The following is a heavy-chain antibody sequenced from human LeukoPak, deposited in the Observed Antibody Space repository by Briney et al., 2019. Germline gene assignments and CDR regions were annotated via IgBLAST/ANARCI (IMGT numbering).Heavy chain of an antibody. CDR1: GFTFSSYA. Sequence: GGSLRLSCAASGFTFSSYAMHWVRQAPGKGLEWVAVISYDGSNKYYADSVKGRFTISRDNSKNTLYLQMNSLRAEDTAVYYCAREGPEWELLGWPPDSAFDIWGQGTMVTVSS. J-gene: IGHJ3*02. CDR2: ISYDGSNK. CDR3: AREGPEWELLGWPPDSAFDI. D-gene: IGHD1-26*01. V-gene: IGHV3-30-3*01.